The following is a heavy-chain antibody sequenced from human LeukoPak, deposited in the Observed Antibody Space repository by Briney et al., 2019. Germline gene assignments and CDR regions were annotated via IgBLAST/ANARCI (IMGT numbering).Heavy chain of an antibody. CDR1: GFTFSSYW. V-gene: IGHV3-7*01. Sequence: PGGSLRLSCAASGFTFSSYWMSWVRQAPGKGLEWVANIKQDGSEKYYVDSVKGRFTISRDNAKYSLYLQMNSLRAEDTAVYYCARILSGGSCQPPCIVGANFDYWGQGTLVTVSS. CDR2: IKQDGSEK. J-gene: IGHJ4*02. CDR3: ARILSGGSCQPPCIVGANFDY. D-gene: IGHD2-15*01.